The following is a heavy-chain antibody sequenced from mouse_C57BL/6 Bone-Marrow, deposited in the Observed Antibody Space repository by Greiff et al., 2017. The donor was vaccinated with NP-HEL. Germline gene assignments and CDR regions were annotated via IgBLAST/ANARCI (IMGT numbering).Heavy chain of an antibody. CDR3: ARGAYGSKAWFAY. CDR2: ISSGSSTI. Sequence: EVKVEESGGGLVKPGGSLKLSCAASGFTFSDYGMHWVRQAPEKGLEWVAYISSGSSTIYYADTVKGRFTISRDNAKNTLFLQMTSLRSEDTAMYYCARGAYGSKAWFAYWGQGTLVTVSA. D-gene: IGHD1-1*01. V-gene: IGHV5-17*01. J-gene: IGHJ3*01. CDR1: GFTFSDYG.